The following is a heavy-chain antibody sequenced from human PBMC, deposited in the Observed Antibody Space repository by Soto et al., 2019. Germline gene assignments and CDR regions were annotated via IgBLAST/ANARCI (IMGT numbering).Heavy chain of an antibody. V-gene: IGHV4-39*01. J-gene: IGHJ4*02. CDR2: IYYSGST. D-gene: IGHD2-2*01. Sequence: QLQLQESGPGLVKPSETLFLTCTVSGGSISSSSYYWGWIRQPPGKGLEWIGSIYYSGSTYYKPSLKSPVTISVDTSKNQFSLKLSSVTAADTAVYYCARHDPDIVVVPAAIDYWGQGTLVTVSS. CDR1: GGSISSSSYY. CDR3: ARHDPDIVVVPAAIDY.